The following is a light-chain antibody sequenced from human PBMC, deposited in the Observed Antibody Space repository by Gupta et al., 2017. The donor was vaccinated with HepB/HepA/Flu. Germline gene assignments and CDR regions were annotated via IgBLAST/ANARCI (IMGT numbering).Light chain of an antibody. CDR2: GNN. Sequence: QSVLTQPPSLSGAPGQSVSISCTGCSSNLGANYDVHCYQQLPGEAPKLLIHGNNNRPSGVPDRFSGSKSGTSASLAITGLQAEDEADYYCQSYDYRLNGAWVFGGGTKLTVL. CDR3: QSYDYRLNGAWV. CDR1: SSNLGANYD. J-gene: IGLJ3*02. V-gene: IGLV1-40*01.